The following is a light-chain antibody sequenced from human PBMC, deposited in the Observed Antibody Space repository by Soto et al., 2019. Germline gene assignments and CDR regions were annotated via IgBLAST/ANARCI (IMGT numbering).Light chain of an antibody. J-gene: IGLJ1*01. CDR2: RNS. V-gene: IGLV1-40*01. CDR3: QSYDSSLSSYV. Sequence: QSVLTQPPSVSGAPGQRVTISCTGSSSNIGAGHDVHWYQQLPGTAPKLLIYRNSNRPSGVPDRFSGSKSGTSASLAITGLQAEDAADYYCQSYDSSLSSYVFGTGTKLTVL. CDR1: SSNIGAGHD.